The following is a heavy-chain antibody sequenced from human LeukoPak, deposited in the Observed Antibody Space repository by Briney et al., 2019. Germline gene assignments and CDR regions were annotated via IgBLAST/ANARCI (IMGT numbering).Heavy chain of an antibody. Sequence: GSSVRLSCKASGYTFRNYGLSWEREAPGQGLEWMGWIGVFNGNTRYAQKFQGRVPMTTDTSTSTAYMELTSLRSDDTAMYYWARDCSAGTCYSFWLDPWGQGTLVTVSS. D-gene: IGHD2-15*01. CDR3: ARDCSAGTCYSFWLDP. J-gene: IGHJ5*02. V-gene: IGHV1-18*01. CDR1: GYTFRNYG. CDR2: IGVFNGNT.